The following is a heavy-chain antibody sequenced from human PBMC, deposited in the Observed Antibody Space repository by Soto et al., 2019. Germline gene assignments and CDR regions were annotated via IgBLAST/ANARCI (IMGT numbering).Heavy chain of an antibody. CDR1: GFTFSSYG. CDR2: ISYDGSNK. CDR3: AKAVWELERPHFDY. J-gene: IGHJ4*02. D-gene: IGHD1-1*01. Sequence: QVQLVESGGGVVQPGRSLRLSCAASGFTFSSYGMHWVRQAPGKGLEWVAVISYDGSNKYYADSVKGRFTISRDNSKNTLYLQMNSLIAEDTAVYYCAKAVWELERPHFDYWGQGTLVTVSS. V-gene: IGHV3-30*18.